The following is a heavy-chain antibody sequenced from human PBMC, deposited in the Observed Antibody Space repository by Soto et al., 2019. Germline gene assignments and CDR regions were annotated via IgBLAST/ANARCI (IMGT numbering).Heavy chain of an antibody. V-gene: IGHV4-34*01. CDR3: ARGATYYYDSSGYYYFDY. CDR1: GGSFSGYY. D-gene: IGHD3-22*01. J-gene: IGHJ4*02. Sequence: SETLSLTCAVYGGSFSGYYWSWIRQPPGKGLEWIGEINHSGSTNYNPSLKSRVTISVDTSKNQFSLKLSSVTAADTAVYYCARGATYYYDSSGYYYFDYWGQGTLVTVSS. CDR2: INHSGST.